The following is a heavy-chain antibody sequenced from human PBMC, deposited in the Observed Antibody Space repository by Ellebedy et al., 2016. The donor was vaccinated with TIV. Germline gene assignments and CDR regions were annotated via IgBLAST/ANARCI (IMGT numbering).Heavy chain of an antibody. CDR3: ARQAVVPVIRYGMDV. V-gene: IGHV4-59*08. CDR1: GGSISGYY. D-gene: IGHD2-21*02. J-gene: IGHJ6*02. CDR2: IFYAGTT. Sequence: MPSETLSLTCTVSGGSISGYYWSWIRQHQGRGLEWIGYIFYAGTTNYNPSLERRVSISVDTPKNQFSLKLSSVTAADTAVYYCARQAVVPVIRYGMDVWGQGTTVTVSS.